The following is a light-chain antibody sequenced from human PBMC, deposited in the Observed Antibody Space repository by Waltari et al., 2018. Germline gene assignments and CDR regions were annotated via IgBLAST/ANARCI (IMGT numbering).Light chain of an antibody. V-gene: IGKV1-39*01. CDR3: QQSYSTPIT. Sequence: DIQMTQSPSSLSASVGDRVTITCRASQSISSYLSWYQQKPGKVPKLLIYAASRLQSGVPSRFSGSGSGTDFTLTISSLQPEDFATYYCQQSYSTPITFGQGTRLEIK. CDR2: AAS. CDR1: QSISSY. J-gene: IGKJ5*01.